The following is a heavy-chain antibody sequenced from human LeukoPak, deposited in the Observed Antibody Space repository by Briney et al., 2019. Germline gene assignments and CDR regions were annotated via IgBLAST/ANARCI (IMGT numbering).Heavy chain of an antibody. J-gene: IGHJ6*02. CDR1: GYTFTSYW. V-gene: IGHV5-51*01. CDR3: ARRELDNYGMDV. CDR2: IYPGDSDT. Sequence: ASVKVSCKASGYTFTSYWIGWVRQMPGKGLEWMGIIYPGDSDTRYSPSFQGQVTISADKSISTAYLQWSSLKASDTAMYYCARRELDNYGMDVWGQGTTVTVSS. D-gene: IGHD3/OR15-3a*01.